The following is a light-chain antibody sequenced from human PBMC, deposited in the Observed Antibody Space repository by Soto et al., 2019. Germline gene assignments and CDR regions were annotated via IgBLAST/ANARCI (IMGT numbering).Light chain of an antibody. V-gene: IGLV1-44*01. CDR2: SNN. CDR3: AAWDDSRNGPQ. J-gene: IGLJ3*02. CDR1: SSNIGSNT. Sequence: QPVLTQPPSASGTPGQRVTISCSGSSSNIGSNTVNWYQQLPGTAPKLLIYSNNQRSSGVSDRFSGSKSGASASLAISGLHSEDEGHYFCAAWDDSRNGPQFGGGTKLTVL.